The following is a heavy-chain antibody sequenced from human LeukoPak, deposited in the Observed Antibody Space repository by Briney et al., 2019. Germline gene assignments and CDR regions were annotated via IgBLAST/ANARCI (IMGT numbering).Heavy chain of an antibody. V-gene: IGHV3-7*01. D-gene: IGHD3-22*01. J-gene: IGHJ4*02. Sequence: GGSLRLSCAASAFSFSSLWMNWHRQATGKGLQWVGNIKLDGSERHYVDSVKGRFTISRDNAKNSLYLQMNSLRAEDTAIYYCASAFTSGFHWGQGSLVTVSS. CDR1: AFSFSSLW. CDR2: IKLDGSER. CDR3: ASAFTSGFH.